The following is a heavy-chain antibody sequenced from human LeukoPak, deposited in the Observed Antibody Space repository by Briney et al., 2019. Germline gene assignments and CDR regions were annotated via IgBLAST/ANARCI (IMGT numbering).Heavy chain of an antibody. J-gene: IGHJ4*02. CDR1: AFIFSGHW. V-gene: IGHV3-7*03. Sequence: GGSLRLSCEGSAFIFSGHWMNWVRQTPGKGLEWVASIKEDGSERQYVDSVKGRFSISRDNTKGSLFLQSNSLRAEDTAVYYCARGPITTRSHFDYWGQGTLVTVSS. D-gene: IGHD3-22*01. CDR3: ARGPITTRSHFDY. CDR2: IKEDGSER.